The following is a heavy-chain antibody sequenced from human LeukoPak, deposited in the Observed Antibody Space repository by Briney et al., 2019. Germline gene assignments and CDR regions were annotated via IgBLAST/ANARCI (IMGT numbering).Heavy chain of an antibody. CDR1: GFTFSSYW. D-gene: IGHD3-10*01. Sequence: GGSLRLSCAASGFTFSSYWMHWVRQAPGKGLEWVAVISYDGSNKYYADSVKGRFTIPRDNSKNTLYLQMNSLRAEDTAVYYCAGDHYYGSGSYSYFDYWGQGTLVTVSS. J-gene: IGHJ4*02. V-gene: IGHV3-30-3*01. CDR2: ISYDGSNK. CDR3: AGDHYYGSGSYSYFDY.